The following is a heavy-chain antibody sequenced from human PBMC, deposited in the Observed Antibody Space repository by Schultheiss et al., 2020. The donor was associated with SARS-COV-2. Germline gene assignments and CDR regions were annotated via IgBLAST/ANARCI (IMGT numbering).Heavy chain of an antibody. CDR2: IDWDDDK. CDR1: GFSLSTSGVG. Sequence: SGPTLVKPTQTLTLTCTFSGFSLSTSGVGVGWIRQPPGKALEWLARIDWDDDKYYSTSLKTRLTISKDTSKSQVVLTMTNMDPVDTATYYCARIRRGSYQCDAFDIWGQGTMVTVSS. CDR3: ARIRRGSYQCDAFDI. D-gene: IGHD1-26*01. V-gene: IGHV2-70*11. J-gene: IGHJ3*02.